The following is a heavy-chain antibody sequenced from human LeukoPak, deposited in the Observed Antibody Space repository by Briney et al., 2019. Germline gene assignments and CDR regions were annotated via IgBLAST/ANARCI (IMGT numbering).Heavy chain of an antibody. CDR3: VKDIHYYGSGNYYNGYFDY. CDR1: GFSFSNYA. CDR2: ISSSGGST. D-gene: IGHD3-10*01. Sequence: GGSLRLSCSASGFSFSNYAMHWVRQAPGKGLEYVADISSSGGSTYYADSVKGRFTISRDNSKNTLYLQVSSLRAEDTDVYYCVKDIHYYGSGNYYNGYFDYWGQGTLVTVSS. J-gene: IGHJ4*02. V-gene: IGHV3-64D*09.